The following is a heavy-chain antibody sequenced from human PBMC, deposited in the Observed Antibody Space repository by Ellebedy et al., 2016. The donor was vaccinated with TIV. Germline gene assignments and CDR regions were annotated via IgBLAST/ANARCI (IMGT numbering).Heavy chain of an antibody. Sequence: GSLRLXCTVSGDSISSSGYYRGWIRQPPGKGLEWLGSLYYGGSIYYNPSLKSRVTISVDTSKNQFSLRLNSVTAADTAIYYCARLHCSSTDPRLNWFDPWGQGTLVTVSS. CDR2: LYYGGSI. J-gene: IGHJ5*02. V-gene: IGHV4-39*01. D-gene: IGHD2-2*01. CDR3: ARLHCSSTDPRLNWFDP. CDR1: GDSISSSGYY.